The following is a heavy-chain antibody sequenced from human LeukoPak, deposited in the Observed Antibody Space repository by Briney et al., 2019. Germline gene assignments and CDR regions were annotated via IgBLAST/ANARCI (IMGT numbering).Heavy chain of an antibody. J-gene: IGHJ4*02. D-gene: IGHD3-10*01. CDR3: AREGGSYKHFDD. Sequence: GASVKVSCKASEDTFTRHYIHWVRQAPGQGLEWIGLINPDDDSIDYTQKLRGRITVTRDRSTSTVYMELKRLRSDDTALYYCAREGGSYKHFDDWGQGSLVTVSS. V-gene: IGHV1-46*04. CDR1: EDTFTRHY. CDR2: INPDDDSI.